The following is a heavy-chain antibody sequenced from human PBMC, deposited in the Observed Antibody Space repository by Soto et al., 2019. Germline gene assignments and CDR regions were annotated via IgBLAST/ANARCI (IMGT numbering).Heavy chain of an antibody. J-gene: IGHJ6*02. Sequence: ASVKVSCKASGYTFTGYYMHWVRQAPGQGLEWMGWINPNSGGTNYAQKFQGWVTITTDKSISTTYMELSSLRSEDTAVYYCARANQCSSTSCYPPSPGMDVWAKGPRSPSP. CDR3: ARANQCSSTSCYPPSPGMDV. D-gene: IGHD2-2*01. CDR2: INPNSGGT. V-gene: IGHV1-2*04. CDR1: GYTFTGYY.